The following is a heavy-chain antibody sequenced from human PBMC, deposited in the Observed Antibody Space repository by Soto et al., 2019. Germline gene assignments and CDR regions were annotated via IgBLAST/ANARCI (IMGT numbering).Heavy chain of an antibody. Sequence: QVQLQESGPGLVKPSQTLSLTCTVSGGSISTGGYYWNWIRQHPGKVLEWIGYFYYSGSTYYHPSLKSRVTISVNTSKNQFSLKLSSVTAADTAVYYCARSVFPWGQGTLVTVSS. CDR2: FYYSGST. V-gene: IGHV4-31*03. J-gene: IGHJ5*02. CDR1: GGSISTGGYY. CDR3: ARSVFP.